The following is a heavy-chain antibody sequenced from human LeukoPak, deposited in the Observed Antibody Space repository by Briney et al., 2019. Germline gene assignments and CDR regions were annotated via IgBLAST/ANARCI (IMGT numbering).Heavy chain of an antibody. V-gene: IGHV4-59*12. CDR2: SYYIGST. CDR1: GGSISSYY. CDR3: ARVAVAGFDF. D-gene: IGHD6-19*01. Sequence: SVTLSLTCTVSGGSISSYYWSWIRQPPGKGLEWIGYSYYIGSTSYNPSLKSRVTISVDTSKNQFSLKLSSVTAADTAVYYCARVAVAGFDFWGQGTLVTVSP. J-gene: IGHJ4*02.